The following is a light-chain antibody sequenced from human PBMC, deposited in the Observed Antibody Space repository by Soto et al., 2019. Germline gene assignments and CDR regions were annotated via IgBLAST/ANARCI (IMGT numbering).Light chain of an antibody. J-gene: IGLJ2*01. CDR2: DVS. Sequence: QSALTQPASVSGSPGQSITISCTGTSSDVGGYNYVSWYQHHPGKAPKLMIYDVSNWPSGVSNRFSGSKSGNTASLTISGLQAEDEADYYCSSYTSSSTSVVFGGGTKLTVL. CDR1: SSDVGGYNY. CDR3: SSYTSSSTSVV. V-gene: IGLV2-14*03.